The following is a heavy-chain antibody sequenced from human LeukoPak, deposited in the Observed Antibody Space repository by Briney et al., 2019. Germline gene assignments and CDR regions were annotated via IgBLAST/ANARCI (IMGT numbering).Heavy chain of an antibody. D-gene: IGHD3-16*01. Sequence: ASVKVSCKASGYTFTGYYMHWVRQAPGQGLEWMGWINPNSGGTNYAQKFQGRVTMTRDTSISTACMELSRLRSDDTAVYYCARALGGGSYFDYWGQGTLVTVSS. CDR2: INPNSGGT. V-gene: IGHV1-2*02. J-gene: IGHJ4*02. CDR3: ARALGGGSYFDY. CDR1: GYTFTGYY.